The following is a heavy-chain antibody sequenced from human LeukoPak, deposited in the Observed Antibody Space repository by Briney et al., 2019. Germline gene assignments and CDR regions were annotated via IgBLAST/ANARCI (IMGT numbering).Heavy chain of an antibody. CDR2: IYYSGST. Sequence: SETLSLTCTVSGGSISSSSYYWGWIRQPPGKGLEWIGSIYYSGSTYYNPSLKSRVTISVDTSKNQFSLKLSSVTAADTAVYYCAREPPYYGDYGGVIYWGQGTLVAVSS. J-gene: IGHJ4*02. CDR3: AREPPYYGDYGGVIY. CDR1: GGSISSSSYY. V-gene: IGHV4-39*07. D-gene: IGHD4-17*01.